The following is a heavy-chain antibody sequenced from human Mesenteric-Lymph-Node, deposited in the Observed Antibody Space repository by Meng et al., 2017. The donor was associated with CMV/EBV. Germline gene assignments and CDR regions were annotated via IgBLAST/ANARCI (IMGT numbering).Heavy chain of an antibody. Sequence: GESLKISCAVSEFTVSSNYVTWVRQAPGKGLEWVSVIFGGPTTTYYADSVKGRFTIARDNSKNTLYLQMTSLRVEDTAMYYCARDRIVATMGVIWYLDLWGRGTLVTVSS. V-gene: IGHV3-53*01. CDR1: EFTVSSNY. J-gene: IGHJ2*01. CDR3: ARDRIVATMGVIWYLDL. D-gene: IGHD5-12*01. CDR2: IFGGPTTT.